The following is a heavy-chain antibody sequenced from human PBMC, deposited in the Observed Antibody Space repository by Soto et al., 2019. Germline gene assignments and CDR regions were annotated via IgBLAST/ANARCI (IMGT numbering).Heavy chain of an antibody. CDR3: ARATRDYYYDSYYYFDY. D-gene: IGHD3-22*01. V-gene: IGHV4-30-2*01. J-gene: IGHJ4*02. CDR2: IYHSGST. CDR1: CGSISSGGYY. Sequence: PSETLSLTCTVSCGSISSGGYYWSWIRQPPGKGLEWIGYIYHSGSTYYNPSLKSRVTISVDRSKNQFSLKLSSVTAADTAVYYCARATRDYYYDSYYYFDYWGQGTLVTVSS.